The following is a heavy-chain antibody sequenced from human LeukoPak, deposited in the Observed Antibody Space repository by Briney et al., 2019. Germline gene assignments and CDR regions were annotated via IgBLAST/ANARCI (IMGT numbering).Heavy chain of an antibody. CDR3: ARDKWGPDY. CDR2: ISWNGAGT. D-gene: IGHD7-27*01. V-gene: IGHV3-20*04. Sequence: GGSLRLSRAATGFIFEDYGMVWIRQAPGKGLEWVSGISWNGAGTDYADSVKGRFTISRDDAKNSLYLQMNSLRAEDTALYYCARDKWGPDYWGQGTLVTVSS. CDR1: GFIFEDYG. J-gene: IGHJ4*02.